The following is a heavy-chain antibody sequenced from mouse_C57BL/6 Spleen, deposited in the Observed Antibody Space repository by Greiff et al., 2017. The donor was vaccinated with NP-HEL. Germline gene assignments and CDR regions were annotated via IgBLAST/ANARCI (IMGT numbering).Heavy chain of an antibody. CDR1: GYSITSGYY. J-gene: IGHJ1*03. Sequence: ESGPGLVKPSQSLSLTCSVSGYSITSGYYWNWIRQYPGNKLEWMGFISYDGSNNYNPSLKNRISITRDTSNNQLFLKLNSVTTEDTAAYYCARGDYCASYFDDWGKGTTVTVSS. V-gene: IGHV3-6*01. D-gene: IGHD1-1*01. CDR3: ARGDYCASYFDD. CDR2: ISYDGSN.